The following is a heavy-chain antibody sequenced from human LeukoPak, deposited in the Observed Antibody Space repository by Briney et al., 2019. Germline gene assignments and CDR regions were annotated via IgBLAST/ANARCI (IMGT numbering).Heavy chain of an antibody. V-gene: IGHV4-39*01. J-gene: IGHJ3*02. CDR3: VLSRSPRTHYDILTGIPAHAFDI. CDR2: IYYSGST. Sequence: PSETLSLTCTVSGGSISSSSYYWGWIRQPPGKGLEWIGSIYYSGSTYYNPSLKSRVTISVDTSKNQFSLKLSPVTAADTAVYYCVLSRSPRTHYDILTGIPAHAFDIWGQGTMVTVSS. D-gene: IGHD3-9*01. CDR1: GGSISSSSYY.